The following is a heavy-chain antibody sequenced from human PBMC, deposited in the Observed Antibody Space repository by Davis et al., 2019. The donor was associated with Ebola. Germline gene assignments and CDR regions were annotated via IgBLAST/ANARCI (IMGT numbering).Heavy chain of an antibody. D-gene: IGHD3-10*01. CDR3: ARALWFRESHPYYYYGMDV. CDR2: IKQDGSEK. J-gene: IGHJ6*02. Sequence: GESLKISCAASGFTFSSYWMSWVRQAPGKGLEWVANIKQDGSEKYYVDSVKGRFTISRDSAKNSLYLQMNSLRVEDTAVYYCARALWFRESHPYYYYGMDVWGQGTTVTVSS. V-gene: IGHV3-7*01. CDR1: GFTFSSYW.